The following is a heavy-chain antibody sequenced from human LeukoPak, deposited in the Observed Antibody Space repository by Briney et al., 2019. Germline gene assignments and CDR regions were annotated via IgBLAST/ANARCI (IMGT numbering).Heavy chain of an antibody. D-gene: IGHD3-10*02. V-gene: IGHV3-23*01. CDR3: AKDVRGYNRPFDY. CDR1: GFSFSTCA. CDR2: IRGSGSNT. J-gene: IGHJ4*02. Sequence: PGGSLRLSCAASGFSFSTCAMNWVRQAPGKGLEWVSAIRGSGSNTHYADSVKGRFTISRDNSKNTLYLQMNSLGAEDTALYYCAKDVRGYNRPFDYWGQGTLVTVSS.